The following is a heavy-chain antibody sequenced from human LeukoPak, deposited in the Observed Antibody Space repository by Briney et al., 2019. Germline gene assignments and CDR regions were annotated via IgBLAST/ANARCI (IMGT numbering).Heavy chain of an antibody. J-gene: IGHJ3*01. CDR3: ATPYCSSISCLDVFNV. Sequence: PSETLSLTCNVSGVSVSDGRYYWTWIRQHPGKGLEWIGYKYYSGSAKYNPSLKSRLTISIDTSKNQFSLQLSSVTAADTATYYCATPYCSSISCLDVFNVWGPGTRVTVSS. V-gene: IGHV4-31*03. D-gene: IGHD2-2*01. CDR1: GVSVSDGRYY. CDR2: KYYSGSA.